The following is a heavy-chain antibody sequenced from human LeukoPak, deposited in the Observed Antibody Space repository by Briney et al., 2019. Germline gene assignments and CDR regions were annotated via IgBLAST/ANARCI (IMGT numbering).Heavy chain of an antibody. D-gene: IGHD2-2*02. CDR1: GYRFTSYW. J-gene: IGHJ4*02. CDR3: AIVGVSTTSCYRCFSY. Sequence: GESLKISCKGSGYRFTSYWIGWVRQMPGKGLEWMGIIYPGDSDTRYNPSFQGQVTISADKSISTAYLQWSSLKASDTAVYYCAIVGVSTTSCYRCFSYWGQGTLVTVSS. CDR2: IYPGDSDT. V-gene: IGHV5-51*01.